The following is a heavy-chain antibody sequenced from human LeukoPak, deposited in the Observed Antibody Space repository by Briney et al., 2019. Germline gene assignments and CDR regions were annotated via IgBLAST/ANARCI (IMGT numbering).Heavy chain of an antibody. CDR3: AKASTSYSSSWYYYYGMDV. CDR2: IIPILGIA. Sequence: SVKVSCKASGGTFSSYAISWVRQAPGQGLEWMGRIIPILGIANYAQKFQGRVTITADKSTSTAYMELSSLRSEDTAVYYCAKASTSYSSSWYYYYGMDVWGQGTTVTVSS. D-gene: IGHD6-13*01. CDR1: GGTFSSYA. J-gene: IGHJ6*02. V-gene: IGHV1-69*04.